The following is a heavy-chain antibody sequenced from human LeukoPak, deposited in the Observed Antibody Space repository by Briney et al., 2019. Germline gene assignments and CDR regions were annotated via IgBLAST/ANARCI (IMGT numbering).Heavy chain of an antibody. CDR1: GFTFSSYA. D-gene: IGHD3-10*01. V-gene: IGHV3-74*01. CDR3: ARESRTDYYGDY. CDR2: IKNDGSST. J-gene: IGHJ4*02. Sequence: GRSMRLSCAASGFTFSSYAMHWVRQVPGKGLVWVSRIKNDGSSTSYADSVKGRFTMSRDNAKNTLYLQMNSLRAEDTAVYYCARESRTDYYGDYWGQGTLVTVSS.